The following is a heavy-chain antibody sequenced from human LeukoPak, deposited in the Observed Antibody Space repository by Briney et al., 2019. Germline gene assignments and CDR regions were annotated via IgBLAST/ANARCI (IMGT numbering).Heavy chain of an antibody. J-gene: IGHJ4*02. D-gene: IGHD5-24*01. V-gene: IGHV1-2*02. Sequence: GASVKVSFKASGHSFTGNYMHWVRQAPGQGLEWMGWINPNSGGTNYAQKFQGRVTMTRDTSISTAYMELSRLRSDDTAVYYCARGPGRDGYPDWGRGTLVTVSS. CDR2: INPNSGGT. CDR1: GHSFTGNY. CDR3: ARGPGRDGYPD.